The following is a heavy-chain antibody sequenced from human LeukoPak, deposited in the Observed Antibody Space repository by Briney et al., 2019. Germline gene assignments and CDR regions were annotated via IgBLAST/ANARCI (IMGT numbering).Heavy chain of an antibody. CDR1: GYSFTSYW. D-gene: IGHD3-22*01. V-gene: IGHV5-51*01. Sequence: GESLKISCKGSGYSFTSYWIGWVRQMPGKGLEWMGIIYPGDSDTRYSPSFQGQVTISADKSISTAYLQWSSLKASDTAMYYCARQGIERFKTTAVPGYYDSSGQKFSGIAFDYWGQGTLVTVSS. J-gene: IGHJ4*02. CDR3: ARQGIERFKTTAVPGYYDSSGQKFSGIAFDY. CDR2: IYPGDSDT.